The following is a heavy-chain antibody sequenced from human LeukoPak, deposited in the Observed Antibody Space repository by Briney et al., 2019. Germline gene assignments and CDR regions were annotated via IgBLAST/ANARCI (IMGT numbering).Heavy chain of an antibody. D-gene: IGHD6-13*01. CDR2: INHSGST. J-gene: IGHJ5*02. CDR3: ARYTYSSSWYPNWFDP. Sequence: PSETLSLTCAVYGGSFSGYYWSWIRQPPGKGLDWIGEINHSGSTNYNPSLKSRVTISVDTSKNQFSLKLSSVTAADTAVYYCARYTYSSSWYPNWFDPWGQGTLVTVSS. CDR1: GGSFSGYY. V-gene: IGHV4-34*01.